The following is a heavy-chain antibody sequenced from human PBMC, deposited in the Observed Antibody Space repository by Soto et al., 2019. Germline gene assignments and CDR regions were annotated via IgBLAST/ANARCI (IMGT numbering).Heavy chain of an antibody. Sequence: SETLSLTCAVSGGSISSGGYSWSWLRQPPGKGLEWIGDIYHSGRTYDNPSLKSRVTMSVDRSKKQFSLKLSSVTAADTVMYYCARLAGDGGTSGVFDHWGQGSMVTGSS. D-gene: IGHD5-12*01. V-gene: IGHV4-30-2*01. CDR2: IYHSGRT. CDR3: ARLAGDGGTSGVFDH. CDR1: GGSISSGGYS. J-gene: IGHJ4*02.